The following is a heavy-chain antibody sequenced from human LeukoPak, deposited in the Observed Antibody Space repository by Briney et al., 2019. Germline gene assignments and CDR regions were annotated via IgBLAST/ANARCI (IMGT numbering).Heavy chain of an antibody. CDR3: ASSDYGDYVGENWFDP. Sequence: SVKVSCKASGYTFTSYAISWVRQAPGQGLEWMGGIIPIFGTANYAQKFQGRVTITADESTSTAYMELSSLRSEDTAVYYCASSDYGDYVGENWFDPWGQGTLVTVSS. CDR2: IIPIFGTA. V-gene: IGHV1-69*13. J-gene: IGHJ5*02. CDR1: GYTFTSYA. D-gene: IGHD4-17*01.